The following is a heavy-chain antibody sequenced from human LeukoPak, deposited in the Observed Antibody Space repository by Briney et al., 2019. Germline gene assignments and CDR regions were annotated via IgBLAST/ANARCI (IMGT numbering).Heavy chain of an antibody. V-gene: IGHV3-21*01. J-gene: IGHJ4*02. Sequence: GGSLRHSCVASGFTFSFYSMNWVRQAPGKGLEWVSSISRSSSYIHYADSVRGRFTISRDNAKNSLYLQMNSLRAEDTAVYYCARDGDTAMVTDYWGQGTLVTVSS. CDR2: ISRSSSYI. CDR3: ARDGDTAMVTDY. D-gene: IGHD5-18*01. CDR1: GFTFSFYS.